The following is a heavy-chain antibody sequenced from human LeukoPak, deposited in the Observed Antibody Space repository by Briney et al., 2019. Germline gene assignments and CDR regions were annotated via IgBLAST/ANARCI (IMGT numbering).Heavy chain of an antibody. CDR1: GGSLSGYY. V-gene: IGHV4-34*01. CDR2: INHSGST. D-gene: IGHD2-2*01. Sequence: SETLSLTCAVYGGSLSGYYWSWIRQPPGKGLEWIGEINHSGSTNYNPSLKSRVTISVDTSKNQFSLKLSSVTAADTAVYYCARAGTGYCSSTSCYLLLNWFDPWGQGTLVTVSS. J-gene: IGHJ5*02. CDR3: ARAGTGYCSSTSCYLLLNWFDP.